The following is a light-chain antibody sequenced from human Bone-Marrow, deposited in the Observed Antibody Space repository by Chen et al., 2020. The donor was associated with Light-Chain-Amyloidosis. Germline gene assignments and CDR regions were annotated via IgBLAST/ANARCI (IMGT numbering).Light chain of an antibody. CDR1: NIGTTR. J-gene: IGLJ3*02. Sequence: SYVLTQPSSVSVAPGQPATIACGGNNIGTTRVHWYQQTPGEAPQLVVYNDSDRPSGIPERLSGSNSGNTATLAISRVEAGDEADYYCQVWDRSRDRPVFGGGTKLTVL. V-gene: IGLV3-21*02. CDR2: NDS. CDR3: QVWDRSRDRPV.